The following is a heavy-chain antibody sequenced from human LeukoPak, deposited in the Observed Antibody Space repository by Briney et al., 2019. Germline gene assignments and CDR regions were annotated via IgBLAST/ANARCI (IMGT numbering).Heavy chain of an antibody. CDR3: TQLLPRH. J-gene: IGHJ4*02. CDR2: IKSETDGGTT. V-gene: IGHV3-15*01. D-gene: IGHD5-24*01. Sequence: PGGSLRLSCAASGFTIRNYWMSWVRQAPGKGLEWVGRIKSETDGGTTDYAAPVKGRFTISRDDSKNTLYLQMNSLKTEDTAVYYCTQLLPRHWGQGTLVTVSS. CDR1: GFTIRNYW.